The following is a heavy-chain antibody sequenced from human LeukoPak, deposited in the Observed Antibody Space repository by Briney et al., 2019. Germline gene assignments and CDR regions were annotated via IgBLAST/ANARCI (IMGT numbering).Heavy chain of an antibody. CDR3: ARERGTTGTTIDY. J-gene: IGHJ4*02. CDR2: ISSSSSYI. D-gene: IGHD1-1*01. V-gene: IGHV3-21*01. Sequence: MPGGSLRLSCAASGFTFSSYSMNWVRQAPGKGLEWVSSISSSSSYIYYADSVKGRFTISRDNAKNSLYLQMNSLRAEDTAVYYCARERGTTGTTIDYWGRGTLVTVSS. CDR1: GFTFSSYS.